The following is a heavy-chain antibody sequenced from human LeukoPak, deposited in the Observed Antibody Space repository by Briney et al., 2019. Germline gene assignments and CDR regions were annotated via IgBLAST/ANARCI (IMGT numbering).Heavy chain of an antibody. V-gene: IGHV3-11*01. Sequence: PGGSLRLSCAASGFTFSDYYMSWIRQAPGKGLEWVSYISSSGTTMYYADSVKGRFTISRDNAKNSLYLQMNSLRAEDTAVYYCARDSSGYYSFADYWGQGTLVTVSS. CDR3: ARDSSGYYSFADY. D-gene: IGHD3-22*01. CDR2: ISSSGTTM. CDR1: GFTFSDYY. J-gene: IGHJ4*02.